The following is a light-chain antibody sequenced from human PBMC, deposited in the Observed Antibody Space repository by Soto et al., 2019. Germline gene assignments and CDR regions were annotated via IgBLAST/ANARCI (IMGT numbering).Light chain of an antibody. CDR3: QQSDSTPLT. J-gene: IGKJ4*01. CDR1: QSISSY. CDR2: TSS. Sequence: DIQMTQSPSSLSASVGDTVTITCRASQSISSYLNRYQQKPGKAPNLLIFTSSNLQSGVPPRFSGSGSGTEFTLTISSLQPEDFATYYCQQSDSTPLTFGGGTKVDIK. V-gene: IGKV1-39*01.